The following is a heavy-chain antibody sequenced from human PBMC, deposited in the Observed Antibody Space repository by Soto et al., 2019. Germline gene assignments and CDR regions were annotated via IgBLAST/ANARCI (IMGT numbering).Heavy chain of an antibody. Sequence: HPGGSLRLTCAASGFNINTYVMSWVHQAPGQGLEWVSAITGDGGSTYHADSVKGRFTISRDNSKNTLSLQMNSLRADDTAVYYCAKGSSASRPYYFDYWGRGTLVTVSS. J-gene: IGHJ4*02. CDR2: ITGDGGST. CDR1: GFNINTYV. D-gene: IGHD2-2*01. V-gene: IGHV3-23*01. CDR3: AKGSSASRPYYFDY.